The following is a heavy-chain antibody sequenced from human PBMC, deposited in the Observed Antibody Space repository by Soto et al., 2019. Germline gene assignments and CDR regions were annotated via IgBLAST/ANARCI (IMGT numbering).Heavy chain of an antibody. Sequence: QITLKESGPTLVKPTQTLTLTCTFSGFSLSTSGVGVGWIRQPPGKALDWLALIYWDDDKRYSPSLKSRLTITKDTSKHQVVLTMTNMDPVDTATYYCARPYESSGYYYFYFDFWGQGTLVTVSS. D-gene: IGHD3-22*01. CDR2: IYWDDDK. CDR1: GFSLSTSGVG. J-gene: IGHJ4*02. CDR3: ARPYESSGYYYFYFDF. V-gene: IGHV2-5*02.